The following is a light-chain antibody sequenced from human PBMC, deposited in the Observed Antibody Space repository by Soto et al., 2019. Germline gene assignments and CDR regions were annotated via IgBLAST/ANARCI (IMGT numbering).Light chain of an antibody. CDR3: QQYDNLPIT. CDR1: QDIYNY. Sequence: DIQMTQSPSSLSASVGDRVTITCQASQDIYNYLNWYQQKPGKAPKLLICDASNLETGVPSRFSGRGSGTDFTFTINSLQPEDIATHYCQQYDNLPITFGQGTRLEIK. J-gene: IGKJ5*01. CDR2: DAS. V-gene: IGKV1-33*01.